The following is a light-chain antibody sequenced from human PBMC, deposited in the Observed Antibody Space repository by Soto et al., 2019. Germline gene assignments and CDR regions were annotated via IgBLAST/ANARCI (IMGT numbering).Light chain of an antibody. CDR2: GAS. Sequence: IVLTQSPGKISFFPGETATLSCRASQSVSSTYLAWYQQKPGQAPRLLIYGASSRATDIPDRFSGSGSGTDFTLTISRLEPEDFAVYYCQQYGSSPGTFGQGTKVDIK. CDR1: QSVSSTY. J-gene: IGKJ1*01. CDR3: QQYGSSPGT. V-gene: IGKV3-20*01.